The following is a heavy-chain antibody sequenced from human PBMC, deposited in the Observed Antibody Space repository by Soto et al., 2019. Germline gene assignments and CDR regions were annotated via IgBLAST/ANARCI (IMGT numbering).Heavy chain of an antibody. CDR3: ARDSFTPLLHTGNYYYYYGMDV. D-gene: IGHD3-22*01. Sequence: GGSLRLSCAASGFTFSSYAMHWVRQSPGKGLEWVAVISYDGSNKYYADSVKGRFNISRDNSKNTLYLQMNRLRAEDTAVYYCARDSFTPLLHTGNYYYYYGMDVWGQGTTVTVSS. J-gene: IGHJ6*02. CDR1: GFTFSSYA. CDR2: ISYDGSNK. V-gene: IGHV3-30-3*01.